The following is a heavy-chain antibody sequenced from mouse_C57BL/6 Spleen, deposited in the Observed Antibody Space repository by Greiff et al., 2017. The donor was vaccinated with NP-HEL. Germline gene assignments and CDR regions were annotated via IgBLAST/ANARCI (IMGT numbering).Heavy chain of an antibody. CDR3: AKKNHNWAWFAY. Sequence: QVQLQQPGAELVKPGASVKMSCKASGYTFTSYWITWVKQRPGQGLEWIGDIYPGSGSTNYNEKFKSKATLTVDTSSSTAYMQLSSLTSEDSAVYYCAKKNHNWAWFAYWGQGTLVTVSA. J-gene: IGHJ3*01. V-gene: IGHV1-55*01. D-gene: IGHD4-1*01. CDR2: IYPGSGST. CDR1: GYTFTSYW.